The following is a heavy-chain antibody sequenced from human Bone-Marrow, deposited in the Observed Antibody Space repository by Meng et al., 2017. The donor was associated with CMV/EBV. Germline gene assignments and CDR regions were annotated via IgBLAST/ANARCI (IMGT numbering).Heavy chain of an antibody. CDR1: GFTFSDYY. Sequence: GESLKISCAASGFTFSDYYMSWIRQAPGKGLEWVSYISSSGSTIYYADSVKGRFTISRDNAKNSLYLQMNSLRAEDTALYYCAKDLSNSGWYGHGMDVWGQGTTVTVSS. J-gene: IGHJ6*02. CDR3: AKDLSNSGWYGHGMDV. V-gene: IGHV3-11*01. CDR2: ISSSGSTI. D-gene: IGHD6-19*01.